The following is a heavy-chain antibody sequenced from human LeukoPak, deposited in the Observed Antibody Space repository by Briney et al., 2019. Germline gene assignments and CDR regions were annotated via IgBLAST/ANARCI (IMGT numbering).Heavy chain of an antibody. Sequence: GGSLRLSCAASGFTVSSNYMSWVRQAPGKGLEWVSVIYSGGSTYYADSVKGRFTISRDNSKNTLYLQMNSLRAEDTAVYYCARARAGAGTFFFDYWGQGTTVTVSS. D-gene: IGHD6-13*01. J-gene: IGHJ4*03. CDR3: ARARAGAGTFFFDY. V-gene: IGHV3-53*01. CDR1: GFTVSSNY. CDR2: IYSGGST.